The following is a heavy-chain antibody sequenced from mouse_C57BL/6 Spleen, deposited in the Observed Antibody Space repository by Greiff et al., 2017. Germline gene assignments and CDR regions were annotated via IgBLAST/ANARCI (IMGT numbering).Heavy chain of an antibody. V-gene: IGHV1-64*01. CDR2: IHPNSGST. CDR1: GYTFTSYW. Sequence: QVQLQQPGAELVKPGASVKLSCKASGYTFTSYWMHWVKQRPGQGLEWIGMIHPNSGSTNYNEKFKSKATLTVDKSSSTAYMQLSSLTSEDSAVXYCASPGLLDYYAMDYWGQGTSVTVSS. J-gene: IGHJ4*01. D-gene: IGHD2-10*01. CDR3: ASPGLLDYYAMDY.